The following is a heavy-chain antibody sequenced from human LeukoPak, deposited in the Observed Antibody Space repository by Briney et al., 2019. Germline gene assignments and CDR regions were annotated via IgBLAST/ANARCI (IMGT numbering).Heavy chain of an antibody. J-gene: IGHJ4*02. CDR1: GFTFSSYS. CDR2: ISGSGSIM. CDR3: ARDPIDY. V-gene: IGHV3-48*04. Sequence: GGSLRLSCAASGFTFSSYSMNWVRQAPGKGLEWVPYISGSGSIMYYSDSVKGRFTTSRDNAQNSLYLQMNSLRAEDTAVYYCARDPIDYWGQGTLSPSPQ.